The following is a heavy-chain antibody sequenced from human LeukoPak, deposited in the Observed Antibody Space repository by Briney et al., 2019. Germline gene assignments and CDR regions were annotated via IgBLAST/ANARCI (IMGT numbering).Heavy chain of an antibody. CDR2: INPSSGNT. Sequence: GASVKVSCKASGYTLTSYYIHWVRQAPGQGLEWMGIINPSSGNTSYAQKFQGRITMTRDMSTSTVYMQLSSLRSEDTAVYYCARGGPNKDNKYYDFLIGYYKYFDYWGQGTLVTVSS. V-gene: IGHV1-46*01. D-gene: IGHD3-9*01. CDR1: GYTLTSYY. J-gene: IGHJ4*02. CDR3: ARGGPNKDNKYYDFLIGYYKYFDY.